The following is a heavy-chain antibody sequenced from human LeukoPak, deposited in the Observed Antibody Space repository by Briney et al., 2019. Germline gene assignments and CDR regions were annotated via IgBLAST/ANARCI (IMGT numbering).Heavy chain of an antibody. Sequence: NPSETLSLTCAVYGGSFSGYYWSWIRQPPGKGLEWIGEINHSGSTNYNPSLKSRVTISVDTSKNQFSLKLSSVTAADTAVYYCARADSGSYYHYFDYWGQGTLVTVSS. J-gene: IGHJ4*02. V-gene: IGHV4-34*01. CDR2: INHSGST. D-gene: IGHD1-26*01. CDR3: ARADSGSYYHYFDY. CDR1: GGSFSGYY.